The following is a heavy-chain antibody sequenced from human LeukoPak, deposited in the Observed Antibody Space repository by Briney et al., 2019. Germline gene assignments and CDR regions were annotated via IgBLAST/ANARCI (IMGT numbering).Heavy chain of an antibody. V-gene: IGHV1-69*05. CDR3: ARWAYSSSSQVFDP. D-gene: IGHD6-6*01. CDR2: IIPIIGTA. J-gene: IGHJ5*02. CDR1: GGTFSSYA. Sequence: SVKVSCKASGGTFSSYAISWVRQAPGQGLEWMGGIIPIIGTANYAQKFQGRVTITTDESTSTAYMELSSLRFEDTAVYYCARWAYSSSSQVFDPWGQGTLVTVSS.